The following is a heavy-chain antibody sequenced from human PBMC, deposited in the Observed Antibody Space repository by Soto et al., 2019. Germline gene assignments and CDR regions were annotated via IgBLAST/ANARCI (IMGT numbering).Heavy chain of an antibody. D-gene: IGHD3-22*01. CDR1: GFTFSSYA. J-gene: IGHJ4*02. CDR2: ISGSGGST. Sequence: GGSLRLSCAASGFTFSSYAMSWVRQAPGKGLEWVSAISGSGGSTYYADSVKGRFTISRDNSKNTLYLQMNSLRAEDTAVYYCAKDRGGVIVVVITPYFAYWGQGTLVTVSS. CDR3: AKDRGGVIVVVITPYFAY. V-gene: IGHV3-23*01.